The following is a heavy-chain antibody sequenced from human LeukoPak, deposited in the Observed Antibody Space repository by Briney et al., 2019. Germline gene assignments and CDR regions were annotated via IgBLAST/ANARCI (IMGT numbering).Heavy chain of an antibody. Sequence: PGGSLRLSCAASGFTFSSYAMSWVRQAPGKGLEWVSAISGSGGSTYYADSVKGRFTISRDNSKNTLYLQMNSLRAEDTAVYYCAKDLQEPDWLLHYHFDYWGQGTLVTVSS. V-gene: IGHV3-23*01. D-gene: IGHD3-9*01. CDR3: AKDLQEPDWLLHYHFDY. J-gene: IGHJ4*02. CDR2: ISGSGGST. CDR1: GFTFSSYA.